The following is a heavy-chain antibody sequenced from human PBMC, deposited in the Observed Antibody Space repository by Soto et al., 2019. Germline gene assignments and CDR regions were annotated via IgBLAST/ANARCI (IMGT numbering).Heavy chain of an antibody. V-gene: IGHV3-30-3*01. CDR1: GFTFSSYA. Sequence: QVQLVESGGGVVQPGRSLRLSCAASGFTFSSYAMHWVRQAPGKGLEWVAVISYDGSNKYYADSVKGRFTISRDNSKNPLYLQMNSLRAEDTAVYYCATGIAVAGVTFYYGMDVWGQGTTVTVSS. CDR3: ATGIAVAGVTFYYGMDV. J-gene: IGHJ6*02. CDR2: ISYDGSNK. D-gene: IGHD6-19*01.